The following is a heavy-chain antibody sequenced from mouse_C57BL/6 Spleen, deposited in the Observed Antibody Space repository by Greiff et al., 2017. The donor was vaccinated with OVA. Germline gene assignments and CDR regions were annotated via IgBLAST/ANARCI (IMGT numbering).Heavy chain of an antibody. CDR2: IYPGSGST. Sequence: QVQLKQPGAELVKPGASVKMSCKASGYTFTSYWITWVKQRPGQGLEWIGDIYPGSGSTNYNEKFKSKATLTVDKSSSTAYMQLSSLTSEDSAVYYCARSEYSNYVSWGQGTLVTVSA. J-gene: IGHJ3*01. V-gene: IGHV1-55*01. CDR1: GYTFTSYW. CDR3: ARSEYSNYVS. D-gene: IGHD2-5*01.